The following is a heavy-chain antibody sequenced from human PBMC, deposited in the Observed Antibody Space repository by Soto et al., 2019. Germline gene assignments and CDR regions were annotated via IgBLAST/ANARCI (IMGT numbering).Heavy chain of an antibody. Sequence: VNLLESGGGSVQPGGSLRLSCAASGFTFSSYSMTWVRQAPGKGLEWVAHITGSAGTTYYADSVKGRFTISRDTSRNTVYLQMNSLRAEDTALYYCAKCMQAYWNYDAHHIWGQGTMVTVSS. J-gene: IGHJ3*02. D-gene: IGHD2-8*01. V-gene: IGHV3-23*01. CDR3: AKCMQAYWNYDAHHI. CDR2: ITGSAGTT. CDR1: GFTFSSYS.